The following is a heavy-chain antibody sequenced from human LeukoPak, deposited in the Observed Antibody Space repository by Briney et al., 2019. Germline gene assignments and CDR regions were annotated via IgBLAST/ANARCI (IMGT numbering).Heavy chain of an antibody. D-gene: IGHD4-17*01. J-gene: IGHJ4*02. CDR3: AKGVATTVSTYFDY. Sequence: GRSLTLSCAAYAFTLHSYAVSWARHAPGKGLESVSTISNCGDEMYYADSVKGRFTIYRDNSKNTLYLQLNSLRAADTALYYCAKGVATTVSTYFDYWGQGTQVTVSS. CDR2: ISNCGDEM. CDR1: AFTLHSYA. V-gene: IGHV3-23*01.